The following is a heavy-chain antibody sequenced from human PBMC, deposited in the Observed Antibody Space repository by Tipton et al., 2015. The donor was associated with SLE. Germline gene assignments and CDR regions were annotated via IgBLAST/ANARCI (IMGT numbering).Heavy chain of an antibody. Sequence: SLRLSCAASGFTFDDYAMHWVRQAPGKGLEWVSGISWNSGSIGYADSVKGRFTISRDNAKNSLYLQMNSLRAEDTALYYCAKDQAVAGHDAFDIWGQGTMVTVSS. V-gene: IGHV3-9*01. J-gene: IGHJ3*02. CDR2: ISWNSGSI. CDR1: GFTFDDYA. CDR3: AKDQAVAGHDAFDI. D-gene: IGHD6-19*01.